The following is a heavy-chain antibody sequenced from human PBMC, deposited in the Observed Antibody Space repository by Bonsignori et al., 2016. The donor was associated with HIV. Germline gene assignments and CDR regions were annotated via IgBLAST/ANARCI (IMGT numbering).Heavy chain of an antibody. CDR2: INDSGSS. D-gene: IGHD3-3*01. J-gene: IGHJ4*02. V-gene: IGHV4-34*01. Sequence: PGKGLEWIGEINDSGSSNYNPALKSRVTISVDTSKNQLSLKVSSVTAADTAVYYCARGPYNDFWSGFGSWGQGTLVTVSS. CDR3: ARGPYNDFWSGFGS.